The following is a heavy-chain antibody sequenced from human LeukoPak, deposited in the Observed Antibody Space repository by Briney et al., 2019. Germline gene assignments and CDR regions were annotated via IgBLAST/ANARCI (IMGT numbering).Heavy chain of an antibody. Sequence: GRSLRLSCAASGFTFSSYAMHWVRQAPGKGLEWVAVISYDGSNKYYADSVKGRFTISRDNSKNTLYLQMNSLRAEDTAVYYCARDTPSSIAARTALDYWGQGTLVTVSS. CDR2: ISYDGSNK. V-gene: IGHV3-30-3*01. J-gene: IGHJ4*02. CDR1: GFTFSSYA. CDR3: ARDTPSSIAARTALDY. D-gene: IGHD6-6*01.